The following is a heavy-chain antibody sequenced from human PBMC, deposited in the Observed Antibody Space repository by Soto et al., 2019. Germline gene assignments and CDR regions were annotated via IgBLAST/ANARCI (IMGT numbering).Heavy chain of an antibody. V-gene: IGHV4-61*01. Sequence: QVQLQESGPGRVKPSETLSLTCSVSGGSVRTGSYHWSWIRQPPGKGLEWIGFIPNNGSPDYYPTRTRRVVVSIDRSKHQFSLKVTSVTAAVTAVYFFARIGLGGDSWGQGTLVTVS. CDR3: ARIGLGGDS. CDR2: IPNNGSP. CDR1: GGSVRTGSYH. J-gene: IGHJ4*02. D-gene: IGHD1-26*01.